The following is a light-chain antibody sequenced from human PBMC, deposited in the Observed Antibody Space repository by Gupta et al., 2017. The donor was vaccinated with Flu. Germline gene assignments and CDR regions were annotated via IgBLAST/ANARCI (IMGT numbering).Light chain of an antibody. Sequence: TISGTGTNSEVGGYNYVYRYQQHPGKSPKLMIFEVDKRPADVASRFSGSESGNTAAPTISGREAEEESDYYCSSYASSKNWVFGGGTKMTVL. CDR2: EVD. J-gene: IGLJ3*02. V-gene: IGLV2-8*01. CDR3: SSYASSKNWV. CDR1: NSEVGGYNY.